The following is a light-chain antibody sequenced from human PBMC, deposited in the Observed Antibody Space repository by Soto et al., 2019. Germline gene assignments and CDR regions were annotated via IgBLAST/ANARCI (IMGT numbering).Light chain of an antibody. CDR1: QSVNNY. V-gene: IGKV3-15*01. J-gene: IGKJ5*01. Sequence: EIVMTQSPATLSVSPGERVTLSCRASQSVNNYLAWYRQTPGQAPRLLIYHISTRATGVPARFSGSGSGTEFTLTISSLQSEDFAVYYCQQHNQWPITFGQGTRLEIK. CDR2: HIS. CDR3: QQHNQWPIT.